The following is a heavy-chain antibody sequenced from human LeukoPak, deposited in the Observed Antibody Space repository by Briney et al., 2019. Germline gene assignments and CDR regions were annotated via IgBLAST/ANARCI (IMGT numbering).Heavy chain of an antibody. CDR1: GGSISSSSYY. CDR2: IYYSGST. Sequence: SETLSLTCTVSGGSISSSSYYWGWIRQPPGKGLEWIGSIYYSGSTYYNPSLKSRVTISVDTSKNQFSLKLSSVTAADTAVYYCARDRIAVAGGPDYWGQGTLVTVSS. V-gene: IGHV4-39*07. J-gene: IGHJ4*02. D-gene: IGHD6-19*01. CDR3: ARDRIAVAGGPDY.